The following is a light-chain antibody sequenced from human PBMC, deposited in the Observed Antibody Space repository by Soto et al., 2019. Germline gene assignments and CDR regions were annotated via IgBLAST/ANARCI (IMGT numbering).Light chain of an antibody. CDR2: VEGSGNY. CDR1: SGDSNDL. CDR3: ETWGSTIWV. Sequence: QTALTQSSSASASLGSSVKLTCTLSSGDSNDLIAWHQQQPGKAPRYMMKVEGSGNYNRGRGVPDRFSGSSSGADRYLTISNLQSEDEADYYRETWGSTIWVFGGGTKLTVL. V-gene: IGLV4-60*03. J-gene: IGLJ3*02.